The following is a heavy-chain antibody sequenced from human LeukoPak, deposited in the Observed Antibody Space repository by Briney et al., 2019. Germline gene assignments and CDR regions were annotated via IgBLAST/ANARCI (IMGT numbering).Heavy chain of an antibody. CDR2: IYYSGST. J-gene: IGHJ4*02. D-gene: IGHD4-23*01. CDR1: GGSISSYY. V-gene: IGHV4-59*01. CDR3: ARGGYGGSDY. Sequence: PSETLSLTCTVSGGSISSYYWSWIRQPPGKGLEWIGYIYYSGSTNYNPSLKSRVTISVDTSKNQFSLKLSSATAADTAVYYCARGGYGGSDYWGQGTLVTVSS.